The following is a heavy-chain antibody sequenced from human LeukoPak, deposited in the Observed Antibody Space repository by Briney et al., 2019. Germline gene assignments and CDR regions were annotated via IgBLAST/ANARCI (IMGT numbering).Heavy chain of an antibody. CDR1: GFTFSSYV. V-gene: IGHV3-23*01. CDR3: AKSTGWYSSADY. J-gene: IGHJ4*02. CDR2: IGGSGGST. Sequence: PGGSLRLSCAASGFTFSSYVMSWVRQAPGKGLEWVSGIGGSGGSTYYADSVKGRFTISRDNSKNTLYLQMSGLRAEDTAVYYCAKSTGWYSSADYWGQGTLVTVSS. D-gene: IGHD6-19*01.